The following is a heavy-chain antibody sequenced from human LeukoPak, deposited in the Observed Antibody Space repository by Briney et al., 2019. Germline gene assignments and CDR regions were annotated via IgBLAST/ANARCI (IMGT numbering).Heavy chain of an antibody. D-gene: IGHD3-10*01. CDR1: GGSISSGSYY. V-gene: IGHV4-61*02. Sequence: SETLSLTCTVSGGSISSGSYYWSWIRQPAGKGLEWIGRIYTSGSTNYNPSLKSRVTISVDTSKNQFSLELSSVTAADTAVYYCARLYGSGSFLYFDYWGQGTLVTVSS. J-gene: IGHJ4*02. CDR2: IYTSGST. CDR3: ARLYGSGSFLYFDY.